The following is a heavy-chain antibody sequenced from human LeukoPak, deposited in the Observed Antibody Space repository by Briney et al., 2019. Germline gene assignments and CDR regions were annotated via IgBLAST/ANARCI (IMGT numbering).Heavy chain of an antibody. CDR2: IYYSGST. D-gene: IGHD3-22*01. V-gene: IGHV4-59*01. J-gene: IGHJ4*02. CDR1: GGSISSYY. Sequence: SETLSLTCTVSGGSISSYYWSWIRQPPGKELEWIGDIYYSGSTNYNPSLKSRVTISVDTSKNQFSLKLSSVTAADTAVYYCARGGPAYNYYDSSGSFDYWGQGTLVTVSS. CDR3: ARGGPAYNYYDSSGSFDY.